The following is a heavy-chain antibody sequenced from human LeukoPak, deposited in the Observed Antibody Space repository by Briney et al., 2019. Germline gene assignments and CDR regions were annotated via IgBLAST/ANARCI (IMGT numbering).Heavy chain of an antibody. Sequence: ASVKVSCKASGYTFTSYGISWVRQAPGQGLEWMGWISAYNGNTNYAQKLQGRVTMTTDTSTGTAYMELRSLRSDDTAVYYCARVEVGYCGGDCYLLDAFDIWGQGTMVTVSS. CDR3: ARVEVGYCGGDCYLLDAFDI. D-gene: IGHD2-21*02. J-gene: IGHJ3*02. CDR2: ISAYNGNT. CDR1: GYTFTSYG. V-gene: IGHV1-18*01.